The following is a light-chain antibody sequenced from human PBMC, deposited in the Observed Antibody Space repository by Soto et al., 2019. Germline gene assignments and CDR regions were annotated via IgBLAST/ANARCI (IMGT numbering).Light chain of an antibody. Sequence: QSALTQPAPVSGSPGQSITISCTGTSSDVDGYNYVSWYQQHPGKAPKLMIYEVSNRPSGVSNRFSGSKSGNTASLTISGLQAEDEADYYCSSYTSSSTLVFGTGTKVTVL. CDR2: EVS. CDR1: SSDVDGYNY. V-gene: IGLV2-14*01. CDR3: SSYTSSSTLV. J-gene: IGLJ1*01.